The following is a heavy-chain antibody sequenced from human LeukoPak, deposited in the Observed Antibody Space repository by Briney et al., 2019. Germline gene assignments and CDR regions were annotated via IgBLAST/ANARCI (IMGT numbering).Heavy chain of an antibody. Sequence: GESLKISFKGSGYRFTTYWIGWVRQMPGRGLEWMGTIYPGDSYTRYSPSFQGQVTISADKSTSTAYLQCSSLKASDTAMYYCARHARCNNGVCYKIDYWGQGTLVTVSS. D-gene: IGHD2-8*01. CDR1: GYRFTTYW. CDR3: ARHARCNNGVCYKIDY. CDR2: IYPGDSYT. V-gene: IGHV5-51*01. J-gene: IGHJ4*02.